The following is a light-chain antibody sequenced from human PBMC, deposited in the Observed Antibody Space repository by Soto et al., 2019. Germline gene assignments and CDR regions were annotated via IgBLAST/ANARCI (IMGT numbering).Light chain of an antibody. J-gene: IGKJ1*01. V-gene: IGKV1-5*03. CDR3: QHWNDYSWT. Sequence: DIQMTQSPSSLSASVGDRVTITCRASQSISRSLNWYQQKPGKAPNLLIYKTSSLETGVPSRFSGSGSGTEFTLTISSLQPDDFATYYCQHWNDYSWTFGQGTKVEVK. CDR2: KTS. CDR1: QSISRS.